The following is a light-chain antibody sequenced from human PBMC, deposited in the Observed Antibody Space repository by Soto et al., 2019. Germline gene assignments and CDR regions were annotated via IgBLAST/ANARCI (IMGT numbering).Light chain of an antibody. V-gene: IGLV1-47*01. J-gene: IGLJ3*02. CDR3: ATWDESLSGRV. CDR1: SSNIGTNY. Sequence: QSVLTRPPSASGTPGQRVDISCSGSSSNIGTNYVYWYQQLPGTAPKLLMYRNNQRPSGVPDRFSGSKSGTSASLAISGLRSEDEATYYCATWDESLSGRVFGGGTKLTVL. CDR2: RNN.